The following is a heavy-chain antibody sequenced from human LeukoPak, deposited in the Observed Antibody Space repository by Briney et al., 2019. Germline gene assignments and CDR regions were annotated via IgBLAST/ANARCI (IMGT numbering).Heavy chain of an antibody. J-gene: IGHJ5*02. D-gene: IGHD4-17*01. Sequence: PSETLSLTCTVSGGSISSYYWSWIRQPPGKGLEWIGYIYYTGSTNYNTSLKSRVTISVDPSKNQFSLKLSSVTAADTAVYYCARDQRSGDYWFDPWGQGTLVTVSS. CDR2: IYYTGST. V-gene: IGHV4-59*01. CDR3: ARDQRSGDYWFDP. CDR1: GGSISSYY.